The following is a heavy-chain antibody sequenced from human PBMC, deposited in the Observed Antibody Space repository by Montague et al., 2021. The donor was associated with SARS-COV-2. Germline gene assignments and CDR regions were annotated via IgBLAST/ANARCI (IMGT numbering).Heavy chain of an antibody. CDR3: ARDRTTITIFGVVTYYGMDV. D-gene: IGHD3-3*01. CDR1: GFTLSDYY. Sequence: SLRLSCAASGFTLSDYYMSWIRQAPGKGLEWVSYITSSSSYTNYADSVKGRFTISRDNAKNSLCLQMNSLRAEDTAVYYCARDRTTITIFGVVTYYGMDVWGQGTTVTVSS. V-gene: IGHV3-11*06. J-gene: IGHJ6*02. CDR2: ITSSSSYT.